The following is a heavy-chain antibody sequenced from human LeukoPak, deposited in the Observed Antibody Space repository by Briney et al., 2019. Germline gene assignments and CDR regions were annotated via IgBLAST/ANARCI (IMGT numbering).Heavy chain of an antibody. CDR2: ILSDGNTK. D-gene: IGHD1-26*01. CDR3: AGEEGEAPTTRVFAI. J-gene: IGHJ3*02. Sequence: PGGSLRLSCAASGFRFQNYVMDWVRQAPGKGLEWVAAILSDGNTKFYADSVKGRFTISRDNSKNILYLQMDSLTAEDTAIYYCAGEEGEAPTTRVFAIWGQGTMVTVSS. V-gene: IGHV3-30-3*01. CDR1: GFRFQNYV.